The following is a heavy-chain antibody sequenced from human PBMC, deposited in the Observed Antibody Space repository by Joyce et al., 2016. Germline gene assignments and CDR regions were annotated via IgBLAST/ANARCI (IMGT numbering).Heavy chain of an antibody. Sequence: EVQLVESGGGLVQPGGSLRLSCAASGIIFSNKEMNWVRQAPGKGLEWVSSINREDSRIHYADSVRGRFTISRDNARNSLYLEMNSLRVEDTAIYYCTTPSCANWGQGSLVTVSS. CDR3: TTPSCAN. CDR2: INREDSRI. CDR1: GIIFSNKE. V-gene: IGHV3-48*03. D-gene: IGHD2-2*01. J-gene: IGHJ4*02.